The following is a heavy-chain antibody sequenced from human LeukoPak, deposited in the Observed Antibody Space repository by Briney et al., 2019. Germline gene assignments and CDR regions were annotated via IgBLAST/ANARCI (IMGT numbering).Heavy chain of an antibody. CDR1: GYTFTSYG. CDR2: ISAYNGNT. V-gene: IGHV1-18*01. D-gene: IGHD4-11*01. CDR3: ARDQRWVLPLTTVIQIPSYYFDY. J-gene: IGHJ4*02. Sequence: GASVKVSCKASGYTFTSYGISWVRQAPGQGLEWMGWISAYNGNTNYAQKLQGRVTMTTDTSTSTAYMELSSLRSEDTAVYYCARDQRWVLPLTTVIQIPSYYFDYWGRGTLVTVSS.